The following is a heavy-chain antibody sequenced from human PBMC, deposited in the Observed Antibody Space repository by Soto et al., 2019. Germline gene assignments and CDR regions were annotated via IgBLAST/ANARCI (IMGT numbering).Heavy chain of an antibody. CDR1: GLSFSGYY. V-gene: IGHV4-34*01. CDR2: INHSGST. J-gene: IGHJ6*02. Sequence: SEPLSLTPADYGLSFSGYYWSRIRQHQGKGREWIGEINHSGSTNYNPSLKSRVTISVDTSKNQFSLKLSSVTAADTAVYYCARERITMVRGVAYQTYYYYYGMDVWGQGTTVT. CDR3: ARERITMVRGVAYQTYYYYYGMDV. D-gene: IGHD3-10*01.